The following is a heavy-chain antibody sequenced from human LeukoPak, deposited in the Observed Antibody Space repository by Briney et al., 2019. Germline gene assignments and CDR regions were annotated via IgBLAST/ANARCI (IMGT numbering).Heavy chain of an antibody. J-gene: IGHJ4*02. Sequence: GGSLRLSCAASGFTFSSYAMSWVRQAPGKGLEWVSAISGSGGSTYYADSVKGRLTITRDNSKNTLYLQMNSLRAEDTAVYYCAKADCSSTSCYDFDYWGQGTLVTVSS. CDR2: ISGSGGST. V-gene: IGHV3-23*01. CDR3: AKADCSSTSCYDFDY. CDR1: GFTFSSYA. D-gene: IGHD2-2*01.